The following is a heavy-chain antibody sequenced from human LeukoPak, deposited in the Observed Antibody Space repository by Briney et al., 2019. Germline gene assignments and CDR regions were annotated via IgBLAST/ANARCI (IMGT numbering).Heavy chain of an antibody. CDR3: AKDVYYDILTGYQAGLFDP. J-gene: IGHJ5*02. Sequence: PGGSLRLSCAASGFTFSSYNMNWVRQAPGKGLEWVTFIRYDGSNKYYADSVKGRFTISRDNSKNTLYLQMNSLRPEDTAVYYCAKDVYYDILTGYQAGLFDPWGQGTLVTVSS. V-gene: IGHV3-30*02. CDR1: GFTFSSYN. CDR2: IRYDGSNK. D-gene: IGHD3-9*01.